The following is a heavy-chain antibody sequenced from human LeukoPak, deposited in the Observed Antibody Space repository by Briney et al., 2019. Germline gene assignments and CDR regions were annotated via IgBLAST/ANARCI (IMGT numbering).Heavy chain of an antibody. CDR3: ASERFPAAYDY. CDR1: GFTFSSYT. J-gene: IGHJ4*02. CDR2: ISSTSSYI. D-gene: IGHD2-15*01. Sequence: GGSLRLSCAASGFTFSSYTMNWVRQAPGKGLEWVSSISSTSSYIYYADSVKGRFTISRDNAKNLLYLQMNSLRAEDTAVYYCASERFPAAYDYWGQGTLVTVSS. V-gene: IGHV3-21*01.